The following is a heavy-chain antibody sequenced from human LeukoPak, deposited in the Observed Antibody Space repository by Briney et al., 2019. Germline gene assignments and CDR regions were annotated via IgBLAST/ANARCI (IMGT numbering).Heavy chain of an antibody. D-gene: IGHD3-22*01. CDR2: IYHSGST. V-gene: IGHV4-38-2*02. CDR3: ARGNPHYYDSSGYYHDSVAFDI. J-gene: IGHJ3*02. Sequence: SETLSLTCTVSGYSISSGYYWGWIRQPPGKGLEWIGSIYHSGSTYYNPSLKSRVTISVDTSNNQFSLKLSSVTAADTAVYYCARGNPHYYDSSGYYHDSVAFDIWGQGTMVTVSS. CDR1: GYSISSGYY.